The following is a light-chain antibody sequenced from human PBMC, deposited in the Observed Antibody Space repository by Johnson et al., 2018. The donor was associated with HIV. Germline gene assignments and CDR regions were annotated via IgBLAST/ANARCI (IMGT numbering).Light chain of an antibody. CDR2: ENN. Sequence: QSVLTQTPSVSAAPGQKVTISCSGSSSNIGNNYVSWYQQLPGTAPKLLIYENNKRPSGIPDRFSGSKSGTSATLGITGLQTGDEADYYCGTWDSSLSVYVFGTGTKVTVL. V-gene: IGLV1-51*02. J-gene: IGLJ1*01. CDR1: SSNIGNNY. CDR3: GTWDSSLSVYV.